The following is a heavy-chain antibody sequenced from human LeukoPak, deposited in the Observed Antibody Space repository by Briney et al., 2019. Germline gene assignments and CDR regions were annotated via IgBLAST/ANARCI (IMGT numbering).Heavy chain of an antibody. J-gene: IGHJ4*02. D-gene: IGHD2-2*01. CDR2: IREDGSET. Sequence: PGGSLRLSCAASGFSFSSYCMNWVRQPPGKGLEWVAIIREDGSETYYVDSVKGRFTISRDNAKNSLYLQMNSLRVEDTAVYYCAKAGGDIKYRHFDFWGQGTLVTVSS. CDR1: GFSFSSYC. V-gene: IGHV3-7*01. CDR3: AKAGGDIKYRHFDF.